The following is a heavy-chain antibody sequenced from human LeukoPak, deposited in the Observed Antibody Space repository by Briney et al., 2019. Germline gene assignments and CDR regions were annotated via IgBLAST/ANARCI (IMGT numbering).Heavy chain of an antibody. CDR2: ISASGP. J-gene: IGHJ4*02. V-gene: IGHV3-23*01. Sequence: GGSLRLSCAASGFTFSSYSMNWVRQAPGKGLEWVSTISASGPYYADAVRGRFTISRDNSRNTLRLQMDSLRAEDTAVYYCAKDHESDGYPCLDHWGLGTLVTVSS. D-gene: IGHD3-22*01. CDR3: AKDHESDGYPCLDH. CDR1: GFTFSSYS.